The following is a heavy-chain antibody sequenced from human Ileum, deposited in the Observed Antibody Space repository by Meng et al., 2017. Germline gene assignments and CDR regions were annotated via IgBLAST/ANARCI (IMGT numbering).Heavy chain of an antibody. V-gene: IGHV4-4*02. D-gene: IGHD3-10*01. Sequence: VPLHASSPGLGKPSETLSLTCAVSGGSISSSNWWSWVRQPPGKGLEWIGEIYHSGSTNYNPSLKSRVTISVDKSKNQFSLKLSSVTAADTAVYYCATTMVRGVSGGYFDYWGQGTLVTVSS. CDR1: GGSISSSNW. CDR2: IYHSGST. CDR3: ATTMVRGVSGGYFDY. J-gene: IGHJ4*02.